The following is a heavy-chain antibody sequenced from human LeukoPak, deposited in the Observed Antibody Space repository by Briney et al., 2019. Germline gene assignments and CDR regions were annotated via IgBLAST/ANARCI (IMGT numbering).Heavy chain of an antibody. V-gene: IGHV4-38-2*01. D-gene: IGHD2-2*01. CDR3: ARRLGYCSSTSCYYYFDY. CDR2: IYHSGST. J-gene: IGHJ4*02. Sequence: SETLSLTCAVSGYSISSGYYWGWIQQPPGKGLEWIGSIYHSGSTYYNPSLKSRVTISVDTSKNQFSLKLSSVTAADTAVYYCARRLGYCSSTSCYYYFDYWGQGTLVTVSS. CDR1: GYSISSGYY.